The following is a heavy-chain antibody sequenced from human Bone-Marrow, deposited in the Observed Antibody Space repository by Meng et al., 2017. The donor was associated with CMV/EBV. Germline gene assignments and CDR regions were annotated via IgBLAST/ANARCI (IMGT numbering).Heavy chain of an antibody. CDR1: GFTFSSYA. CDR2: ISSSSSYI. J-gene: IGHJ4*01. Sequence: GESLKISCGASGFTFSSYAMTWVRQAPGKGLEWVSSISSSSSYIYYVDSVKGRFTISRDNSKNTLYLQMNSLRAEDTAVYYCARDPTSYGPEYYFDYWGHGTLVTVSS. CDR3: ARDPTSYGPEYYFDY. D-gene: IGHD5-18*01. V-gene: IGHV3-21*01.